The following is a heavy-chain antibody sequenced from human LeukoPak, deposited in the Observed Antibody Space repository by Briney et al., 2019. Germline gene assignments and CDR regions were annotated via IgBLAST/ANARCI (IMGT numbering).Heavy chain of an antibody. V-gene: IGHV4-34*01. CDR1: VRLYRLYY. CDR2: INHSGST. Sequence: SETLSLTCAFYVRLYRLYYWRWVRQPPAKGLEGIGEINHSGSTNYNPSLKSRVTISVDTSKNQFSLKLSSLTAADTAVYYCASAVSGTHGRDWFDPWGQGTLVTVSS. D-gene: IGHD6-19*01. CDR3: ASAVSGTHGRDWFDP. J-gene: IGHJ5*02.